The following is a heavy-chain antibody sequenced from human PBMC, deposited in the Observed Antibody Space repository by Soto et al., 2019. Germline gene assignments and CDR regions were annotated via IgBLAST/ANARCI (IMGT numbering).Heavy chain of an antibody. D-gene: IGHD3-3*01. V-gene: IGHV4-61*01. CDR1: GGSVSSGSYY. Sequence: SETLSLTCTVSGGSVSSGSYYWSWIRQPPGKGLEWIGYIYYSGSTNYNPSLKSRVTISVDTSKNQFSLKLSSVTAADTAVYYCARDLEWNGMDVWGQGTTVTVSS. CDR3: ARDLEWNGMDV. CDR2: IYYSGST. J-gene: IGHJ6*02.